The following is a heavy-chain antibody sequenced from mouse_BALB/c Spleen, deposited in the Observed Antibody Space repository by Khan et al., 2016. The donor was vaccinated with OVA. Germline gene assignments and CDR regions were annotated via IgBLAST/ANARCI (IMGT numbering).Heavy chain of an antibody. CDR1: GYTFTNYW. J-gene: IGHJ4*01. CDR3: ATHVHYAMDY. V-gene: IGHV1-87*01. Sequence: QVQLKESGAELARPGASVNLSCKASGYTFTNYWIHWVRQRPGQGLVWMGSIFPGNDDTNYNQKFKDKATMTADKSSSPACLQIRTLASEDSAVYYCATHVHYAMDYWGQGTSVTVSS. CDR2: IFPGNDDT.